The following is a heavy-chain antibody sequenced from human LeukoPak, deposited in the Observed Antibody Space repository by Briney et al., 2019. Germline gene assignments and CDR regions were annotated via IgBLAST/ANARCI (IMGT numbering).Heavy chain of an antibody. CDR3: AAYYYDSSGNFG. D-gene: IGHD3-22*01. V-gene: IGHV4-39*01. CDR1: GGSISSTGYY. J-gene: IGHJ4*02. CDR2: INYSGST. Sequence: SETLSLTCTVSGGSISSTGYYWGWSRQPPGKGLEWIGSINYSGSTFYNPSLKSRVTISADTSKTQFSLKLSTVTAADTAVYYCAAYYYDSSGNFGGGQGTLVTVSS.